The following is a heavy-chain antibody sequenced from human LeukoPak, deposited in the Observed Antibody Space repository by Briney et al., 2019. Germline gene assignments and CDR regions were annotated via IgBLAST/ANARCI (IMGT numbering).Heavy chain of an antibody. Sequence: SDPVSLTCTVSGGSISSYSWSWIRQPAGEGLEWIGGSTNHNPSLKSRVTISVDTSKNQFSLKLSSVTAADTAVYYCARGVECSDFAFEIWGQGTMVTVSP. CDR1: GGSISSYS. V-gene: IGHV4-59*07. J-gene: IGHJ3*02. CDR3: ARGVECSDFAFEI. CDR2: GST. D-gene: IGHD2-15*01.